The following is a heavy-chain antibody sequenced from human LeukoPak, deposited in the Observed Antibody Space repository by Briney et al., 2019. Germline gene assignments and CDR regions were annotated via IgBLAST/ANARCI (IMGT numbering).Heavy chain of an antibody. V-gene: IGHV4-34*01. CDR3: ARIAAAGNYYHYGMDV. D-gene: IGHD6-13*01. Sequence: PSETLSLTCAVYGGSFSGYYWSWIRQPPGKGLEWIGEINHGGSTNYNPSLKSRVTISVDTSKNQFSLKLSSVTAADTAVYYCARIAAAGNYYHYGMDVWGQGTTVTVSS. CDR1: GGSFSGYY. CDR2: INHGGST. J-gene: IGHJ6*02.